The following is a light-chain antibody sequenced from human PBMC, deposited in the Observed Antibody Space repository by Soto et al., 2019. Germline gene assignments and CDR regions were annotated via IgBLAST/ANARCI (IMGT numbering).Light chain of an antibody. CDR2: GNP. CDR3: QSYDDSLSVHYV. J-gene: IGLJ1*01. CDR1: SSNIGSTYD. Sequence: QSVLTQPPSVSGAPGQSVTISCTGSSSNIGSTYDVQWYQQLPGTAPKLLIHGNPNRPSGVPDRFSASKSGTSASLAITGLQADDESDYYCQSYDDSLSVHYVFGTGTKLTVL. V-gene: IGLV1-40*01.